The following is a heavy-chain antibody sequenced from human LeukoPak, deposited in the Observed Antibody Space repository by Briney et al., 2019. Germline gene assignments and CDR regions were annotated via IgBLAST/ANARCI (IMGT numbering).Heavy chain of an antibody. D-gene: IGHD6-25*01. Sequence: GGSLRLSCAASGFTFSSYAMHWVRQVPGKGLEWVTFIRYDGSNKYYADSVKGRFTISRDNSRNTLYLQMNSLRAEDTAAYYCAKDLRGSTSYFDYWGQGTLVTVSS. J-gene: IGHJ4*02. CDR3: AKDLRGSTSYFDY. CDR1: GFTFSSYA. CDR2: IRYDGSNK. V-gene: IGHV3-30*02.